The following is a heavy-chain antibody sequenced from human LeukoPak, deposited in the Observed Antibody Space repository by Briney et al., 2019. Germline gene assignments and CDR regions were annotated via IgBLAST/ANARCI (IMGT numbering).Heavy chain of an antibody. J-gene: IGHJ6*03. V-gene: IGHV4-34*01. D-gene: IGHD1-26*01. Sequence: SETLSLTCAVYGGSFSGYYWSWIRQPPGKGLEWIGEINHSGSTNYNPSLKSRVTISVDTSKNQFSLKLSSVTAADTAVYYCANIVGAIFYYMDVWGKGTTVTISS. CDR3: ANIVGAIFYYMDV. CDR2: INHSGST. CDR1: GGSFSGYY.